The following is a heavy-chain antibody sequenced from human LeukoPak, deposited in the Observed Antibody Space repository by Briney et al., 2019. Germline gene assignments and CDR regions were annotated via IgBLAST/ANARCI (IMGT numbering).Heavy chain of an antibody. CDR1: AGSISSDSYY. CDR3: ASTSPKYYYESSGYSSLFDN. CDR2: IYYSGNT. D-gene: IGHD3-22*01. V-gene: IGHV4-39*07. J-gene: IGHJ4*02. Sequence: SSETLSLTCTVSAGSISSDSYYWGWIRQPPGKGLEWIGTIYYSGNTYYNPSLKSRLTISVDTSKNQFSLKLRSVTAADTALYYCASTSPKYYYESSGYSSLFDNWGQGTLVTVSS.